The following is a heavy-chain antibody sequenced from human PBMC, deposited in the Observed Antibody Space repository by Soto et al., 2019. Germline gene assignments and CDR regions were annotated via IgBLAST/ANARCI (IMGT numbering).Heavy chain of an antibody. J-gene: IGHJ6*02. CDR3: ARVYYDRRGYYSPDV. V-gene: IGHV1-18*01. CDR1: GYTFINYG. CDR2: ISTHNGNT. Sequence: ASVKVSCKASGYTFINYGVTWVRQAPGQGLEWMGWISTHNGNTNYAQKLQGRVTMTTDTSTSTAYMDLRSLRSDDTAVYYCARVYYDRRGYYSPDVSGPGTTVTVSS. D-gene: IGHD3-22*01.